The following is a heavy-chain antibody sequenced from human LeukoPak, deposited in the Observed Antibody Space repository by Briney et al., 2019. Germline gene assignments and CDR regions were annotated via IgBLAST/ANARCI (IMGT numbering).Heavy chain of an antibody. Sequence: SQTLSLTCTVSGGSISSSGYYWSWIRQPPGKGLEWVGYIYHDGSTYYNPSLKSRVTISVDRSKNQLSLQLTSMTAADTAVYYCARWADYWGQGTLVSVSS. CDR2: IYHDGST. V-gene: IGHV4-30-2*01. J-gene: IGHJ4*02. CDR3: ARWADY. CDR1: GGSISSSGYY.